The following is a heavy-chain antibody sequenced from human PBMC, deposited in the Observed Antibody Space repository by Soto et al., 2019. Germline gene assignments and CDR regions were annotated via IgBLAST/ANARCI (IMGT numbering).Heavy chain of an antibody. J-gene: IGHJ5*02. CDR2: IYYNGSS. CDR3: ASSFFP. Sequence: SETLSLTCVVSGGSISRYPWSWIRQPPGKGLEWIGYIYYNGSSIYNPALKSRVTISVDLSKNHLSLTLTAVTAADTAMYYCASSFFPWGQETPVTVSS. CDR1: GGSISRYP. V-gene: IGHV4-59*01.